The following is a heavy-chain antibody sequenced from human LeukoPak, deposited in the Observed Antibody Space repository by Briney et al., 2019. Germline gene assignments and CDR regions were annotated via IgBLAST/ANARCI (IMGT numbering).Heavy chain of an antibody. D-gene: IGHD3-22*01. CDR1: GFTFRDYA. V-gene: IGHV3-23*01. J-gene: IGHJ4*02. CDR3: ATDYYDRSGDYTVDY. CDR2: ISGTGDTT. Sequence: GGSLRLSCAASGFTFRDYAMSWVRQAPGKGLEWVSVISGTGDTTHYADSVKGRLTISRDNSQNTVFLQMNSLRAEDTAVHYCATDYYDRSGDYTVDYWGQGSLVTVSS.